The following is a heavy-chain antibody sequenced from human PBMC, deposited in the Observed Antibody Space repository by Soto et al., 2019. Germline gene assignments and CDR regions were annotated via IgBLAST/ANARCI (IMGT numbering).Heavy chain of an antibody. CDR3: ARGPSGDKVDY. V-gene: IGHV4-30-4*01. J-gene: IGHJ4*02. D-gene: IGHD7-27*01. CDR1: GGSISSGDYN. CDR2: IYDSGST. Sequence: SETLXLTCTVSGGSISSGDYNWSWIRQSPGKGLEWIGHIYDSGSTYNPSLQSRVTISVDTSKNQFSLNLSSVTAADTAVYYCARGPSGDKVDYWGQGTLVTVSS.